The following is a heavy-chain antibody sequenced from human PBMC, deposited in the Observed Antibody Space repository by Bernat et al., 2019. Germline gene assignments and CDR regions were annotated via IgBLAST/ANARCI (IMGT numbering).Heavy chain of an antibody. CDR2: IGYDGSNK. CDR1: GFTFSSYG. J-gene: IGHJ4*02. CDR3: ARDPYNWNDAGLDY. V-gene: IGHV3-33*01. Sequence: QVQLVESGGGVVQPGRSLRLSCAASGFTFSSYGMHWVRQAPGKGLEWVAVIGYDGSNKYYADSVKGRFTISRDNSKNTLYLQMNSLSAEDTAVYYCARDPYNWNDAGLDYWGQGTLVTVSS. D-gene: IGHD1-1*01.